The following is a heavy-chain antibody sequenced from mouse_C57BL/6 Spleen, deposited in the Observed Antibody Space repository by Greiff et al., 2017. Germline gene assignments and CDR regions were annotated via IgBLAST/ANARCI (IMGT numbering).Heavy chain of an antibody. V-gene: IGHV5-6*01. CDR1: GFTFSSYG. CDR3: TRHPHFYGSSYRDFDV. J-gene: IGHJ1*03. Sequence: EVQLVEPGGDLVKPGGSLKLSCAASGFTFSSYGMSWVRQTPDKRLEWVATISRCGSYTYYPENVKGRFTITIDKAKNTLYLKMSSLESADSALYYCTRHPHFYGSSYRDFDVWGTGTTVTVSS. D-gene: IGHD1-1*01. CDR2: ISRCGSYT.